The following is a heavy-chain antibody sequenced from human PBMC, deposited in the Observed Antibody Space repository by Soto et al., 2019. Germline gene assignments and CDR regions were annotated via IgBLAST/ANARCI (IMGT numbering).Heavy chain of an antibody. Sequence: QVQLVESGGGVAQPGRSLRLSCAASGFTFSSYGMHWVRQAPGKGLEWVAVIWYDGSNKYYADSVKGRFTISRDNSKNTLYLQMNSLRAEDTAVYYCARGGGWELPRGFDAFDIWGQGTMVTVSS. CDR1: GFTFSSYG. D-gene: IGHD1-26*01. CDR3: ARGGGWELPRGFDAFDI. V-gene: IGHV3-33*01. CDR2: IWYDGSNK. J-gene: IGHJ3*02.